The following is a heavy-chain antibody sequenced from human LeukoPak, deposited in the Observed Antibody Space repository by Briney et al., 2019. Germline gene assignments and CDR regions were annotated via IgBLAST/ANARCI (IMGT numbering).Heavy chain of an antibody. CDR1: GGSISSGTYS. D-gene: IGHD3-10*01. CDR2: IYHTGST. Sequence: SETLSLTCTVSGGSISSGTYSWSWIRQPPGAGLEWIGYIYHTGSTYYNPSLKGRVTISVDRSKNQFSLNLNFVTAADTALYYCARGDGSGSGRWFDPWGQGTLITVSS. J-gene: IGHJ5*02. CDR3: ARGDGSGSGRWFDP. V-gene: IGHV4-30-2*01.